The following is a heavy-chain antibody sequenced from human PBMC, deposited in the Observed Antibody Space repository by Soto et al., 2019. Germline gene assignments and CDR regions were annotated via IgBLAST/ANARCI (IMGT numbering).Heavy chain of an antibody. Sequence: QVQLVESGGGVVQPGRSLRLSCAASGFTFSRYAMHWVRQAPGKGLEWVAVISYDGSNKYYADSAKGRFTISRDNSKNTRYLQMKSLRAEDTAVYYCARPPDSYGYLYWGQGTLVTVSS. CDR2: ISYDGSNK. J-gene: IGHJ4*02. CDR3: ARPPDSYGYLY. D-gene: IGHD5-18*01. V-gene: IGHV3-30-3*01. CDR1: GFTFSRYA.